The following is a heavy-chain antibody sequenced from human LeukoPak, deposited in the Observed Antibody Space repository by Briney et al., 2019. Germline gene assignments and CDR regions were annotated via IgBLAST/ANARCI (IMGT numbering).Heavy chain of an antibody. D-gene: IGHD3-10*01. Sequence: PGGSLRLSCAASGFTFDDYTMHWVRQAPGKGLEWGSLICWDGGSTYYADSVKGRFTISRDNSKNSLYLQMNSLRTEDTALYFCAKDHYYGSGSYSRWVYFDYWGQGTLVTVSS. V-gene: IGHV3-43*01. CDR3: AKDHYYGSGSYSRWVYFDY. CDR1: GFTFDDYT. J-gene: IGHJ4*02. CDR2: ICWDGGST.